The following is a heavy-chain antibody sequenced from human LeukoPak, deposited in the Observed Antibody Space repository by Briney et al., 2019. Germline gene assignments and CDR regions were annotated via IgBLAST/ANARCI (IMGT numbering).Heavy chain of an antibody. V-gene: IGHV1-69*05. CDR2: IIPIFGRT. J-gene: IGHJ4*02. Sequence: GASVKVSCKTSGGTLSTSAINWVRQAPGQGLEWKGGIIPIFGRTNYAQKFQGRVTITTDESTTTAYMELRSLRSEDTAVYYCARNPRYYSDTSGYYPFDYWGQGTLVTVSS. CDR3: ARNPRYYSDTSGYYPFDY. D-gene: IGHD3-22*01. CDR1: GGTLSTSA.